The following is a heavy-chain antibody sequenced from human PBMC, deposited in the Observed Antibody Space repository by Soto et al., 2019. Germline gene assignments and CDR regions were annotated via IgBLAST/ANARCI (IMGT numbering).Heavy chain of an antibody. CDR3: TRDGPCSGGSCYFVEQWLANWFDP. CDR2: IKSKTDGGTT. V-gene: IGHV3-15*01. D-gene: IGHD2-15*01. CDR1: GFTFSNAW. Sequence: EVQLVESGGGLVKPGGSLRLSCAASGFTFSNAWMSWVRQAPGKGLEWVGRIKSKTDGGTTDYAAPVKGRFTISRDDSKNTLYLQMNSLKTEDTAVYYCTRDGPCSGGSCYFVEQWLANWFDPWGQGTLVTVSS. J-gene: IGHJ5*02.